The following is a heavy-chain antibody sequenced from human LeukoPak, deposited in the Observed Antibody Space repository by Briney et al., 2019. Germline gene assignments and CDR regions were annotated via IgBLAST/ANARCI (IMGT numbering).Heavy chain of an antibody. V-gene: IGHV3-74*01. CDR1: GFTFSSYW. CDR2: INSDGRST. CDR3: ARAYCGGDCYSRAMDY. D-gene: IGHD2-21*02. J-gene: IGHJ4*02. Sequence: PGGSPRLSCAASGFTFSSYWMHWVRQAPGKGLVWVSRINSDGRSTSYADSVKGRFTISRDNAKNTLYLQMNSLRADDTAVYHCARAYCGGDCYSRAMDYWGQGTLVTVSS.